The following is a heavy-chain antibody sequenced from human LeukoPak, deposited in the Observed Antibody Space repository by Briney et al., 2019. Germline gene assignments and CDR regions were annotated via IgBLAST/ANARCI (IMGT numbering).Heavy chain of an antibody. V-gene: IGHV3-21*01. CDR2: ISSSSSYM. J-gene: IGHJ4*02. CDR1: GFTFSTYT. Sequence: GGSLRLSRAASGFTFSTYTMNWVRQAPGKGLEWVSFISSSSSYMYYADSVKGRFTISRDNTKKSLYLQMNSLRAEDTAVYYCARDFSGYDYNFDYWGQGTLVTVSS. CDR3: ARDFSGYDYNFDY. D-gene: IGHD5-12*01.